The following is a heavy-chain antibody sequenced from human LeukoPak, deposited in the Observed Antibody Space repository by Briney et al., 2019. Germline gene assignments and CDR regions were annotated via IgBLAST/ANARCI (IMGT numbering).Heavy chain of an antibody. CDR2: INAGNGNT. Sequence: ASVKVSCKASGYTFTSYAMHWVRQAPGQRLEWMGWINAGNGNTKYSQKFQGRVTITRDTSASTAYMELSSLRSEDTAVYYCARGGYYDFWSGYWTHYYYYGMDVWGQGTTVTVSS. J-gene: IGHJ6*02. V-gene: IGHV1-3*01. D-gene: IGHD3-3*01. CDR3: ARGGYYDFWSGYWTHYYYYGMDV. CDR1: GYTFTSYA.